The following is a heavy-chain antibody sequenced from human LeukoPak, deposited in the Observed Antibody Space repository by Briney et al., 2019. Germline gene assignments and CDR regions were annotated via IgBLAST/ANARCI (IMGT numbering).Heavy chain of an antibody. J-gene: IGHJ4*02. V-gene: IGHV4-4*07. CDR2: IHTSGSA. D-gene: IGHD4-17*01. Sequence: PSETLSLTCSVSGSSFNTYYWSWIRQPASKGVEWIGRIHTSGSADYSPSLQSRVTISVDMSKKEFSLKLTSVTAADTAVYYCARDIVYLIDEDYGWGQGILVTVSS. CDR1: GSSFNTYY. CDR3: ARDIVYLIDEDYG.